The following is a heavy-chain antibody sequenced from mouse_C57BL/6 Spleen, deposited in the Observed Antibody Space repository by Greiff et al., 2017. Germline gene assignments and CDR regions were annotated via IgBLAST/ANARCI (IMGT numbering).Heavy chain of an antibody. Sequence: QVQLQQSGPGLVPPSQSLSITCTVSGFSLTSYGVHWVRQSPGKGLEWLGVIWSGGSTDYNAAFISRLSISKDNSKSQVFFKMNSLQADDTAIYYCARGDDYDCFAYWGQGTLVTVSA. D-gene: IGHD2-4*01. CDR3: ARGDDYDCFAY. CDR2: IWSGGST. J-gene: IGHJ3*01. V-gene: IGHV2-2*01. CDR1: GFSLTSYG.